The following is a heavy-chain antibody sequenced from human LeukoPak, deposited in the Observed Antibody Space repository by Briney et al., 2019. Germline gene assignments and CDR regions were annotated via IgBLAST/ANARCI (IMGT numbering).Heavy chain of an antibody. CDR1: GFTFSISW. CDR2: INSDGSTT. Sequence: GGSLRLSCAASGFTFSISWMHWFRQAPGKGLVWVSRINSDGSTTSYADSVKGRFTISRDNAKNTLYLQMNSLRAEDTAVYYCARDPPSSDYRGQGTLVTVSS. J-gene: IGHJ4*02. V-gene: IGHV3-74*01. CDR3: ARDPPSSDY.